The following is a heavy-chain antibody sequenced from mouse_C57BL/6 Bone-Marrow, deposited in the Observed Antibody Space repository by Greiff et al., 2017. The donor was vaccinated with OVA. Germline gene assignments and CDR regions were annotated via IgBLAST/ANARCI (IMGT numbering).Heavy chain of an antibody. CDR1: GYTFTDYE. V-gene: IGHV1-15*01. CDR2: IDPETGGT. CDR3: TRGRLLGGY. J-gene: IGHJ2*01. Sequence: VQLQQSGAELVRPGASVTLSCKASGYTFTDYEMHWVKQTPVHGLEWIGAIDPETGGTAYNQKFKGKATLTADKSSSTAYMELRSLTSEDSAVYYCTRGRLLGGYWGQGTTLTVSS. D-gene: IGHD2-3*01.